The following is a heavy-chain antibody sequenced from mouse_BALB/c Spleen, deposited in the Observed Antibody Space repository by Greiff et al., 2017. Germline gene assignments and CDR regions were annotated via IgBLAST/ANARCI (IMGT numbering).Heavy chain of an antibody. J-gene: IGHJ4*01. CDR3: AIRQLGLGYYAMDY. D-gene: IGHD3-2*01. V-gene: IGHV5-9-4*01. CDR2: ISSGGSYT. Sequence: EVKVVESGGGLVKPGGSLKLSCAASGFTFSSYAMSWVRQSPEKRLEWVAEISSGGSYTYYPDTVTGRFTISRDNAKNTLYLEMSSLRSEDTAMYYCAIRQLGLGYYAMDYWGQGTSVTVSS. CDR1: GFTFSSYA.